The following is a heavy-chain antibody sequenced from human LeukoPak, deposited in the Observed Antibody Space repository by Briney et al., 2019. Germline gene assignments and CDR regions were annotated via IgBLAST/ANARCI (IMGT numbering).Heavy chain of an antibody. CDR2: IYYSGST. Sequence: SETLSLTCTVSGGSISSYYWSWIRQPPGKGLEWIGYIYYSGSTNYNPSLKSRVTISVDTSKNQFSLKLSSVTAADTAVYYCARHPIVGEVPHWGQGTLVTVSS. D-gene: IGHD1-26*01. CDR1: GGSISSYY. CDR3: ARHPIVGEVPH. J-gene: IGHJ1*01. V-gene: IGHV4-59*08.